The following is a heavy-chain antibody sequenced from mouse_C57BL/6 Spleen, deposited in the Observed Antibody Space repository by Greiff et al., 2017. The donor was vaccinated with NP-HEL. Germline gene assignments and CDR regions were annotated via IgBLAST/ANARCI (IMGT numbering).Heavy chain of an antibody. CDR3: AKNLLYDGYSHWYFDV. D-gene: IGHD2-3*01. Sequence: VKLMESGPGLVQPSQSLSITCTVSGFSLTSYGVHWVRQSPGKGLEWLGVIWRGGSTDYNAAFMSRLSITKDNSKSQVFFKMNSLQADDTAIYYCAKNLLYDGYSHWYFDVWGTGTTVTVSS. J-gene: IGHJ1*03. V-gene: IGHV2-5*01. CDR2: IWRGGST. CDR1: GFSLTSYG.